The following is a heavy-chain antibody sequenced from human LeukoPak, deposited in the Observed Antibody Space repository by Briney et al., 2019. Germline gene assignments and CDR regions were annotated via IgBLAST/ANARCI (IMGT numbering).Heavy chain of an antibody. D-gene: IGHD1-26*01. CDR2: ISAYNGNT. Sequence: ASVKVSCTASGYTFTSYGISWVRQAPGQGLEWMGWISAYNGNTNYAQKLQGRVTMTTDTSTSTAYMELRSLRSDDTAVYYCARGYRTYYYYYMDVWGKGTTVTVSS. J-gene: IGHJ6*03. V-gene: IGHV1-18*01. CDR3: ARGYRTYYYYYMDV. CDR1: GYTFTSYG.